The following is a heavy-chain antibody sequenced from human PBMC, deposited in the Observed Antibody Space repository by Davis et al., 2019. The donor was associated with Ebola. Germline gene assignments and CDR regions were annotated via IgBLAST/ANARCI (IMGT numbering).Heavy chain of an antibody. Sequence: PGGSLRLSCVASGFTFTSHAMSWVRQAPGKGLEWVAVISYDGSTEYYADSVKGRFTIIRDNSRNTVFLQMNSLRVEDTAVYYCAKIGVRHSGDYWGQGTVVTVAA. D-gene: IGHD3-10*01. CDR1: GFTFTSHA. V-gene: IGHV3-30-3*02. J-gene: IGHJ4*02. CDR3: AKIGVRHSGDY. CDR2: ISYDGSTE.